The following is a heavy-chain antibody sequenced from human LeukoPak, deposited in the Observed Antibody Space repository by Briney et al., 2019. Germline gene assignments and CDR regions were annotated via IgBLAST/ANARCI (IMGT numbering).Heavy chain of an antibody. CDR3: ARDNWVAIPGLYDP. J-gene: IGHJ5*02. CDR2: IYSGGST. D-gene: IGHD2-21*01. CDR1: GFTVSSNY. V-gene: IGHV3-53*01. Sequence: GGSLRLSCAAFGFTVSSNYMSWVRQAPGKGLERVSVIYSGGSTYYADSVKGRFTISRDNAKNSLYLQMNSLRDEDTAVYYCARDNWVAIPGLYDPWGQGTLVTVSS.